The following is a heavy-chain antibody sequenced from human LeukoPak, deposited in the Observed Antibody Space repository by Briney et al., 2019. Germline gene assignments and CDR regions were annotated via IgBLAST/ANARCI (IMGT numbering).Heavy chain of an antibody. D-gene: IGHD5-18*01. CDR3: ARERTAIYFDY. CDR2: ISYDGSNK. Sequence: GGSLRLSCAASGFTFSSYAMSWVRQAPGKGLEWVAVISYDGSNKYYADSVKGRFTISRDNSKNTLYLQMNSLRAEDTAVYYCARERTAIYFDYWGQGTLVTVYS. V-gene: IGHV3-30-3*01. CDR1: GFTFSSYA. J-gene: IGHJ4*02.